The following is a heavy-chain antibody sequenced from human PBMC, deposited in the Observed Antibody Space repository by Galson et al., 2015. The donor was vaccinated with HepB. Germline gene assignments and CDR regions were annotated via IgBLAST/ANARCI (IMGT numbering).Heavy chain of an antibody. V-gene: IGHV3-64D*06. J-gene: IGHJ5*02. CDR1: GFTFSSYA. D-gene: IGHD3-9*01. CDR3: VKVPPRILDILTGYSPGSDP. CDR2: ISSNGGST. Sequence: SLRLSCAASGFTFSSYAMHWVRQAPGKGLEYVSAISSNGGSTYYADSVKGRFTISRDNSKNTLYLQMSSLRAEDTGVYYCVKVPPRILDILTGYSPGSDPWGQGTLVTVSS.